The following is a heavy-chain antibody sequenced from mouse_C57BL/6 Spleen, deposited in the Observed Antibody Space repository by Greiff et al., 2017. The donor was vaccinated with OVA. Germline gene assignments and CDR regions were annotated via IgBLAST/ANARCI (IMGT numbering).Heavy chain of an antibody. Sequence: EVNLVESGGGLVKPGGSLKLSCAASGFTFSDYGMHWVRQAPEKGLEWVAYISSGSSTIYYADTVKGRFTISRDNAKNTLFLQMTSLRSEDTAMYYCARLTTVVEDAMDYWGQGTSVTVSS. J-gene: IGHJ4*01. V-gene: IGHV5-17*01. CDR3: ARLTTVVEDAMDY. CDR2: ISSGSSTI. CDR1: GFTFSDYG. D-gene: IGHD1-1*01.